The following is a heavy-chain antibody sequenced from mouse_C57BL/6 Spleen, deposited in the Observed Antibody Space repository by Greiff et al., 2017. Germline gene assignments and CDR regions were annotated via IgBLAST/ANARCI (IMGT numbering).Heavy chain of an antibody. Sequence: EVQLVESGGGLVKPGGSLKLSCAASGFTFSDYGMHWVRQAPEKGLEWVAYISSGSSTIYYADTVKGRFTISRDNAKNTLFLQMTSLRSEDTAMYYCARPGVASYYYAMDYWGQGTSVTVSS. V-gene: IGHV5-17*01. CDR2: ISSGSSTI. J-gene: IGHJ4*01. D-gene: IGHD6-1*01. CDR3: ARPGVASYYYAMDY. CDR1: GFTFSDYG.